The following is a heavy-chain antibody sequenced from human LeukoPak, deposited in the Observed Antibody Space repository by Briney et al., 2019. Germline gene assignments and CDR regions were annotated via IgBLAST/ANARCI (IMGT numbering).Heavy chain of an antibody. CDR2: VYGGGNT. V-gene: IGHV3-53*01. CDR1: GFTVANDR. Sequence: GGSLRLSCAASGFTVANDRMSWVRQAPGKGLEWVSTVYGGGNTAYADSVKGRFTISRDTSKSTLLLQMNSLRAEDTALYFCVRERFGAIVENWGQGALVIVSS. CDR3: VRERFGAIVEN. D-gene: IGHD5-24*01. J-gene: IGHJ4*02.